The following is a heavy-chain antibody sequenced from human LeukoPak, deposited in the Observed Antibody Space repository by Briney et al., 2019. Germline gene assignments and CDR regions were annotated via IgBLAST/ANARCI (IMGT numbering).Heavy chain of an antibody. CDR2: IYHSGST. Sequence: SEILSLTCTVSGYSISSGYYWGWIRQPPGKGLEWIGSIYHSGSTYYNPSLKSRVAISVDTSKNQFSLKLSSVTAADTAVYYCARALVVGAPDYWGQGTLVTVSS. V-gene: IGHV4-38-2*02. D-gene: IGHD1-26*01. CDR3: ARALVVGAPDY. CDR1: GYSISSGYY. J-gene: IGHJ4*02.